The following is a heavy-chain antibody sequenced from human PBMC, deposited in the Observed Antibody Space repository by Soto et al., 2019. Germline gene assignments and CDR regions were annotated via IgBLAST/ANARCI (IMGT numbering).Heavy chain of an antibody. Sequence: ASVKVSCKASGYTFTSYDIYWVRQATGQGLEWMGWMNPNTGNSGYAQRFQGRVTVTSDTSINTVHMELSSLRSEDTAVYYCARRAETNGWNGFGADKYYFDFWGQGTLVTVSS. J-gene: IGHJ4*02. CDR3: ARRAETNGWNGFGADKYYFDF. D-gene: IGHD1-1*01. V-gene: IGHV1-8*01. CDR2: MNPNTGNS. CDR1: GYTFTSYD.